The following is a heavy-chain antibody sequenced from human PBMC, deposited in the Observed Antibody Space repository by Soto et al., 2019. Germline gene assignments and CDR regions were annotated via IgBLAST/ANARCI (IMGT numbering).Heavy chain of an antibody. V-gene: IGHV1-8*01. CDR3: ARGPDGYYYYGMDV. CDR1: GYTFTSYD. Sequence: QVQLVQSGAEVKKPGASVKVSCKASGYTFTSYDINWVRQATGQGLEWMGWMNPNSGNTGYAQKFQGRVNMTRNTSKSTAYMELSSLRSEDTAVYYCARGPDGYYYYGMDVWGLGTTVTVSS. CDR2: MNPNSGNT. J-gene: IGHJ6*02.